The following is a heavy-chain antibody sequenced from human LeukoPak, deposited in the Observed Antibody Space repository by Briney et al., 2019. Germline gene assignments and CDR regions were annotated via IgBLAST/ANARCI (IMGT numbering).Heavy chain of an antibody. CDR3: ATIAVAGTGC. CDR2: IYYSGST. CDR1: GYSISSGYY. J-gene: IGHJ4*02. Sequence: PSETLSLTCTVSGYSISSGYYWGWIRQPPGKGLEWIGYIYYSGSTNYNPSLKSRVTISVDKSKNQFSLKLSSVTAADTAVYYCATIAVAGTGCWGQGTLVTVSS. D-gene: IGHD6-19*01. V-gene: IGHV4-61*05.